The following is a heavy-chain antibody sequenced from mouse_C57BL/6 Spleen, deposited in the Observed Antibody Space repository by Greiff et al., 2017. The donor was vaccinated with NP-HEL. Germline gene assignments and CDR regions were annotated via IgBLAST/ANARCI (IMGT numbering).Heavy chain of an antibody. J-gene: IGHJ4*01. V-gene: IGHV5-15*01. CDR1: GFTFSDYG. Sequence: EVKLVESGGGLVQPGGSLKLSCAASGFTFSDYGMAWVRQAPRKGPEWVAFISNLAYSIYYADTVTGRFTISRENAKNTLYLEMSSLRSEDTAMYYCARDGRRDYAMDYWGQGTSVTVSS. CDR2: ISNLAYSI. CDR3: ARDGRRDYAMDY. D-gene: IGHD2-12*01.